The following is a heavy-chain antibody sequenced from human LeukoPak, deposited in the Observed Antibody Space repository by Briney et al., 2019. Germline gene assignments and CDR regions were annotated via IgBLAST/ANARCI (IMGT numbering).Heavy chain of an antibody. J-gene: IGHJ3*02. V-gene: IGHV4-59*01. CDR1: GGSISTYY. D-gene: IGHD3-22*01. CDR3: ARVRRVLITTNDAFDI. CDR2: SYYSGST. Sequence: SETLSLTCSVSGGSISTYYWSWIRQPPGKGLEWIGYSYYSGSTKYNPSLKSRVTISVDTSKNQFSLKLSSVAAADTAVYYCARVRRVLITTNDAFDIWGQGTVVTVSS.